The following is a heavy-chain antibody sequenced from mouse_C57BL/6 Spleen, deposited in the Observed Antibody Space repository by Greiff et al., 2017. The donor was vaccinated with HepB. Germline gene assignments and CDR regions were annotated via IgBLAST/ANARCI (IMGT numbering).Heavy chain of an antibody. CDR1: GYPFTSYW. V-gene: IGHV1-53*01. J-gene: IGHJ3*01. Sequence: QVQLQQPGTELVKPGASVKLSCKASGYPFTSYWMHWVKQRPGPGLEWIGNIKPSNGGINYNEKFKSKATLTVDKSSSTAYMPLSSLTSEDSAVYYCARTGRALFAYWGQGTLVTVSA. CDR3: ARTGRALFAY. D-gene: IGHD4-1*01. CDR2: IKPSNGGI.